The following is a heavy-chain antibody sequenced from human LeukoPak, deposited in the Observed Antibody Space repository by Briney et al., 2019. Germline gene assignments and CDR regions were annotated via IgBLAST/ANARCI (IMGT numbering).Heavy chain of an antibody. CDR3: ATGRGLAVADCYFDY. J-gene: IGHJ4*02. V-gene: IGHV3-23*01. CDR2: IGGGGDNT. Sequence: PGGSLRLSCAASGFTFSSFAMSWVRQAPGKGLEWVSVIGGGGDNTYYAGSVKGRFTISRDNSKNSLYLQMNSLRAEDTAVYYCATGRGLAVADCYFDYWGQGTLVTVSS. D-gene: IGHD6-19*01. CDR1: GFTFSSFA.